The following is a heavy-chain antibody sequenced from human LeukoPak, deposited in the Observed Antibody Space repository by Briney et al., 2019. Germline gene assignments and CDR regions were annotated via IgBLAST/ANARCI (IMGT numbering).Heavy chain of an antibody. J-gene: IGHJ4*02. CDR1: GYTFTSYD. Sequence: ASVKVSCKASGYTFTSYDINWVRQATGQGLEWMGIINPSGGSTSYAQKFQGRVTMTRDTSTSTVYMELSSLRSEDTAVYYCARARWGCSSTSCSFDYWGQGTLVTVSS. CDR3: ARARWGCSSTSCSFDY. D-gene: IGHD2-2*01. V-gene: IGHV1-46*01. CDR2: INPSGGST.